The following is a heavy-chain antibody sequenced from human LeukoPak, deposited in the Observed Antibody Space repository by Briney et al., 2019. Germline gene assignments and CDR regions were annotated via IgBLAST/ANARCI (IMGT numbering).Heavy chain of an antibody. CDR2: VYDSGST. V-gene: IGHV4-59*01. CDR3: ARDYRGFTPGWFDD. Sequence: SETLSLTCTVSGVSISSYYWSWLRQSPGKGLEWIGYVYDSGSTNYNPSLWRHVTISMDTSKNQFSLKLSSVTAADTAVYFCARDYRGFTPGWFDDWGQGTLVTVSS. J-gene: IGHJ4*02. D-gene: IGHD3-16*02. CDR1: GVSISSYY.